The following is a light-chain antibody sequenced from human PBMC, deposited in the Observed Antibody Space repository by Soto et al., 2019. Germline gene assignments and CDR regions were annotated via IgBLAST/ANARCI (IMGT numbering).Light chain of an antibody. CDR2: DVN. CDR1: ISDIGGYNF. CDR3: SSHTPNITL. J-gene: IGLJ2*01. V-gene: IGLV2-14*01. Sequence: QSALTQPASVSGSPGQSITISCTGTISDIGGYNFISWYQHHPGKAPKLVIYDVNNRPSGISYRFSGSKSGNTASLTISGLQAEDEADYYCSSHTPNITLFGGGTKLTVL.